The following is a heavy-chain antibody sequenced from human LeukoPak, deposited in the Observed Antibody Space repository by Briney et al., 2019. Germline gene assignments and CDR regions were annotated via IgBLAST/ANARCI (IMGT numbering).Heavy chain of an antibody. J-gene: IGHJ6*03. D-gene: IGHD3-22*01. CDR2: MNPNSGNT. CDR1: GYTFTSYD. Sequence: GASVKVSCKASGYTFTSYDINWVRQAPGQGLEWMGWMNPNSGNTGYAQKFQGRVTMTRNTSISTAYMELSSLRSEDTAVYYCARGSSGYSYYYYYYYMDVWGKGTTVTVSS. CDR3: ARGSSGYSYYYYYYYMDV. V-gene: IGHV1-8*01.